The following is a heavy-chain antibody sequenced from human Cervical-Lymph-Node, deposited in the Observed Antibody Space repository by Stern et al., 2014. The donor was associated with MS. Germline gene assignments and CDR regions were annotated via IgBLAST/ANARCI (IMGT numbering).Heavy chain of an antibody. Sequence: QVQLVQSGADVKKPGSSVKVSCTASGDTFINFGISWVRQAPGQGLEWMGGFIPSLDTTEYAQKFQGRARISADESASTVYMELSGLRSEDTAVYYGARDNDDNGMDVWGQGTTVTVTS. CDR1: GDTFINFG. J-gene: IGHJ6*02. V-gene: IGHV1-69*01. CDR2: FIPSLDTT. D-gene: IGHD1-1*01. CDR3: ARDNDDNGMDV.